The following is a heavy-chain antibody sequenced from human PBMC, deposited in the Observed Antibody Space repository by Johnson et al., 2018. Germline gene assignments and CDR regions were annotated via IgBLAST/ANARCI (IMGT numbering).Heavy chain of an antibody. V-gene: IGHV3-49*03. CDR3: TTSGYPHYYYGMDV. Sequence: VQLVESGGGLVQPGRSLRLSCTASGFTFGAYAMSWFRQAPGKGLEWVGFIRSKAYGGTTEYAASVIGRFTIARDDSKNTLYLQMNSLKPEDTAVYYCTTSGYPHYYYGMDVWGRGATVTVSS. CDR1: GFTFGAYA. J-gene: IGHJ6*02. CDR2: IRSKAYGGTT. D-gene: IGHD5-12*01.